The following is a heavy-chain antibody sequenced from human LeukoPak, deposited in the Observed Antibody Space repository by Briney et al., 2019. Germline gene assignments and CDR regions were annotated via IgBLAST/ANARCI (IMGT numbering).Heavy chain of an antibody. J-gene: IGHJ4*02. CDR2: ISAYNGIT. CDR3: ARGGINYDSSGYYRSFDY. V-gene: IGHV1-18*01. CDR1: GYTFTSYG. Sequence: ASVKVSCKASGYTFTSYGITWVRQAPGQGLEWMGWISAYNGITNYAQNLQGRVTMTTDTSTSTAYMELRSLRSDDTAVYYCARGGINYDSSGYYRSFDYWGQGTLVTVSS. D-gene: IGHD3-22*01.